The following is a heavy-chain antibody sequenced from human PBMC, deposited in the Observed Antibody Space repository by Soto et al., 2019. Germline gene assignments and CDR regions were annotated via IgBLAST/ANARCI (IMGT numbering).Heavy chain of an antibody. CDR3: SRVGRYSSGWSDLY. Sequence: PGGSLRLSCAASGFTFSSYAMHWVRQAPGKGLEWVAVISYDGSNKYYADSVKGRFTISRDNAKNSLYLQMNSLRAEDTAVYYCSRVGRYSSGWSDLYWGQGTLVTVSS. J-gene: IGHJ1*01. D-gene: IGHD6-19*01. V-gene: IGHV3-30-3*01. CDR1: GFTFSSYA. CDR2: ISYDGSNK.